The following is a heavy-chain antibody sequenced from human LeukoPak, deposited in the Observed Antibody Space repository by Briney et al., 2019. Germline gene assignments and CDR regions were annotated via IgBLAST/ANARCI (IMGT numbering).Heavy chain of an antibody. CDR1: GYTFTSYY. CDR3: ARVVLRALDP. D-gene: IGHD3-3*01. CDR2: INPSGGST. Sequence: ASVKVSCKASGYTFTSYYMHWVRQAPGQGLEWIGVINPSGGSTSYAQKFQGRVTMTRDMSTSTVYMELSSLRSEDTAVYYCARVVLRALDPWGQGTLVTVSS. V-gene: IGHV1-46*01. J-gene: IGHJ5*02.